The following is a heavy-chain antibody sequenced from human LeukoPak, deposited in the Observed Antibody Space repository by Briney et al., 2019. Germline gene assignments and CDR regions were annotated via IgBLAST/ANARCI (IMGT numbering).Heavy chain of an antibody. D-gene: IGHD6-19*01. Sequence: TGGSLRLSCAASGFTFSPFGIHWVRQAPGKGLEWVAFIRDDEVNEYYADSVKGRFTISRDKSKNTLYLQMNSLRAEDTAVYYCAKTSSGWYSLFDYWGQGTLVTVSS. V-gene: IGHV3-30*02. CDR1: GFTFSPFG. CDR3: AKTSSGWYSLFDY. J-gene: IGHJ4*02. CDR2: IRDDEVNE.